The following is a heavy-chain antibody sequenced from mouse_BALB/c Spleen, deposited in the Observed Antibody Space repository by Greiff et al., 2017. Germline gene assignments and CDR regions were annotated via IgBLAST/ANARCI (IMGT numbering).Heavy chain of an antibody. CDR1: GFTFSSYG. V-gene: IGHV5-6-3*01. J-gene: IGHJ1*01. CDR2: INSNGGST. CDR3: AREGSHWYFDV. Sequence: EVKVVESGGGLVQPGGSLKLSCAASGFTFSSYGMSWVRQTPDKRLELVATINSNGGSTYYPDSVKGRFTISRDNAKNTLYLQMSSLKSEDTAMYYCAREGSHWYFDVWGAGTTVTVSS.